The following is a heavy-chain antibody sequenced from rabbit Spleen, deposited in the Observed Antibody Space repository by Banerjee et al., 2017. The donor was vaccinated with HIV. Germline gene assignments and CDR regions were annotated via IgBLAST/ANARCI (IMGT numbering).Heavy chain of an antibody. CDR3: ASAYSDIYFNL. Sequence: QSLEESGGDLVKPGASLTLTCTASGFSFNSSYYISWVRQAPGKGLEWIGCIGTGSGSTWYANWAKGRFTISKTSSTTVTLQMTSLTAADTATYFCASAYSDIYFNLWGQGTLVTVS. CDR2: IGTGSGST. D-gene: IGHD6-1*01. CDR1: GFSFNSSYY. V-gene: IGHV1S40*01. J-gene: IGHJ4*01.